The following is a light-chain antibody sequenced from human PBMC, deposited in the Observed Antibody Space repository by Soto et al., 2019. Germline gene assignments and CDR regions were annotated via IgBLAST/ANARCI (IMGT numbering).Light chain of an antibody. CDR3: AAWDDSLNGLV. V-gene: IGLV1-44*01. CDR1: SSNIGSNT. J-gene: IGLJ1*01. Sequence: QPVLTQPPSASGTPGQRVTISCSGSSSNIGSNTVNWYQQLTGTAPKLLIYNNNQRPSGVPDRFSGSKSGTSASLAISGLQSEDEADYYCAAWDDSLNGLVFGTGTKVTVL. CDR2: NNN.